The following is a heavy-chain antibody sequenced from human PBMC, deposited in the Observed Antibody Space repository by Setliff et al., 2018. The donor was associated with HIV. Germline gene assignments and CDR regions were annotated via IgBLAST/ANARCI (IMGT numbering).Heavy chain of an antibody. Sequence: GGSLRLSCAASGFTFSSYSMNWVRQSPGKGLEWVSYIRSGSYIYYADSVQGRFTISRDNAKNSLYLQMNSLRAEDTAVYYCARDGTAAAPTWFDPWGQGTLVTVSS. CDR3: ARDGTAAAPTWFDP. D-gene: IGHD6-13*01. CDR1: GFTFSSYS. V-gene: IGHV3-21*05. J-gene: IGHJ5*02. CDR2: IRSGSYI.